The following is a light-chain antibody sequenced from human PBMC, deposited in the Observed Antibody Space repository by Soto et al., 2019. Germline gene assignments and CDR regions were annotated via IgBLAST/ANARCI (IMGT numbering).Light chain of an antibody. CDR3: QKYASAPLT. V-gene: IGKV1-27*01. CDR2: AAS. CDR1: QGISKY. J-gene: IGKJ5*01. Sequence: DIQMTQSPSSLSASVGDRVTISCRASQGISKYLAWYQQKPGKVPKLLIYAASIVQSGVPSRFSGSGSGTDFTPTTSSLQPEDDATYYCQKYASAPLTFGQGTRLEIK.